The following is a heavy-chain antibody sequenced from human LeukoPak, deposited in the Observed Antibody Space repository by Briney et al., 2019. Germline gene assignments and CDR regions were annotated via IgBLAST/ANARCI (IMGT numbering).Heavy chain of an antibody. V-gene: IGHV3-11*01. CDR3: VRGRGAGPGAHFDY. CDR1: GLIFSDEY. J-gene: IGHJ4*02. Sequence: GGSLRLSCAVSGLIFSDEYMSWIRQPPGKGLEWISYISNTGDFIAYADSVKGRFTISRDNAKNSLYLQMNSLRAEDAAAYYCVRGRGAGPGAHFDYWGQGTLVTVSS. CDR2: ISNTGDFI. D-gene: IGHD3-10*01.